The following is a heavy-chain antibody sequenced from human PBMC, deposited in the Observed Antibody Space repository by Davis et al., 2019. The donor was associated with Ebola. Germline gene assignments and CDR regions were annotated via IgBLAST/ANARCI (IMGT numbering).Heavy chain of an antibody. D-gene: IGHD2-2*01. CDR1: GFSLSTSGLG. J-gene: IGHJ5*02. CDR3: AHYTRFCSSAACPSWFDP. Sequence: SGPTLVKPTQTLTLTCTFSGFSLSTSGLGVGWIRQPPGKALEWLGVIYWDDNKRYSPALKSRLTITKDTSKNQVVLTMTNMDPVDTATYFCAHYTRFCSSAACPSWFDPWGQGTLVTVSS. V-gene: IGHV2-5*02. CDR2: IYWDDNK.